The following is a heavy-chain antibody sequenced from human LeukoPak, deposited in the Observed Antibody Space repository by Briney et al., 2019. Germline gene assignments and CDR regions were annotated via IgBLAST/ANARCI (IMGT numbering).Heavy chain of an antibody. CDR2: IYYSGST. V-gene: IGHV4-59*08. J-gene: IGHJ4*02. CDR3: ARVMSSSMAGYYFDY. Sequence: SETLSLTCTASGGSISSYYWNWIRQPPGKGLEWIGYIYYSGSTNYNPSLKSRVTISVDTSKNQFSLKLSSVTAADTAVYYCARVMSSSMAGYYFDYWGQGTLVTVSS. CDR1: GGSISSYY. D-gene: IGHD6-13*01.